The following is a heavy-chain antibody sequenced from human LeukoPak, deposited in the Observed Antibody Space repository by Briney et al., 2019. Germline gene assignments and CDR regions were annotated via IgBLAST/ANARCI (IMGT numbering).Heavy chain of an antibody. CDR3: ARDPMIMITFGGVIPPGGTFDI. Sequence: SETLSLTCTVSGGSISSYYWGWIRQPPGKGLEWIGSIYHSGSTYYNPSLKSRVTISVDTSKNQFSLKLSSVTAADTAVYYCARDPMIMITFGGVIPPGGTFDIWGQGTMVTVSS. J-gene: IGHJ3*02. D-gene: IGHD3-16*02. V-gene: IGHV4-38-2*02. CDR1: GGSISSYY. CDR2: IYHSGST.